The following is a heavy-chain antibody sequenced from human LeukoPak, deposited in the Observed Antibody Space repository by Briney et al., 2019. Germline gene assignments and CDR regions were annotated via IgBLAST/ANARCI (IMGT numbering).Heavy chain of an antibody. Sequence: GGSLRLSCAASGFTFNKYGMHWVRQAPGKGLEWVAFIPYDGSNKFYADSVKGRFTISRDDSKNTLFVQMNSLRADDTAVYYCARDRFYYGSGSGTHYFDFWGQGTLVTVSS. CDR1: GFTFNKYG. J-gene: IGHJ4*02. V-gene: IGHV3-30*02. CDR2: IPYDGSNK. D-gene: IGHD3-10*01. CDR3: ARDRFYYGSGSGTHYFDF.